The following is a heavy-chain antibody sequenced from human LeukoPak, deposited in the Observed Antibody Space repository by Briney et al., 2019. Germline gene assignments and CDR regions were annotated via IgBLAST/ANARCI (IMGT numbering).Heavy chain of an antibody. D-gene: IGHD1-26*01. Sequence: GGSLRLSCAASGFPMSSYAMSWVRQAPGKGREGVAGLTGSGVVTYHSDAVKGRFIISRDNSKETLYLPMTSLREDDTAIYFCAKETIPTTECWFDLWGQGNLVSVSS. CDR1: GFPMSSYA. CDR3: AKETIPTTECWFDL. V-gene: IGHV3-23*01. J-gene: IGHJ5*02. CDR2: LTGSGVVT.